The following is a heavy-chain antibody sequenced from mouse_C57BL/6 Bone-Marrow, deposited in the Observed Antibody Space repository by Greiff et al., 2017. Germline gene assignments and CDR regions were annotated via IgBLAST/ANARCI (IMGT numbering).Heavy chain of an antibody. CDR2: INPSSGYT. CDR1: GYTFTSYT. V-gene: IGHV1-4*01. D-gene: IGHD2-4*01. J-gene: IGHJ2*01. Sequence: VQLQQSGAELARPGASVKMSCKASGYTFTSYTMHWVKQRPGQGLEWIGYINPSSGYTKYNHKFKDKATLTVDKSSSTAYMQLSSLTSKDSAVYYVARWDDDRDIDDWGQGTTLTVSS. CDR3: ARWDDDRDIDD.